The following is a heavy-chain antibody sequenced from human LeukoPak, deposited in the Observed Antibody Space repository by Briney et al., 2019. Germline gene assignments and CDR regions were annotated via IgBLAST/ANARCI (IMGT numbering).Heavy chain of an antibody. J-gene: IGHJ4*02. CDR2: ISWNSGSI. Sequence: PGRSLRLSCAASGFTFDDYAMHWVRQAPGKGLEWVSSISWNSGSIGYADSVKGRFTISRDNAKNSLYLQMNGLRAEDTAFYYCARDEKYSSSWYADWGQGTLVTVSS. CDR3: ARDEKYSSSWYAD. D-gene: IGHD6-13*01. V-gene: IGHV3-9*01. CDR1: GFTFDDYA.